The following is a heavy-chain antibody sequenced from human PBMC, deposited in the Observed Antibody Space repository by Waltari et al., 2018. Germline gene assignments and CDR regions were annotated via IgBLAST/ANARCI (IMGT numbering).Heavy chain of an antibody. Sequence: QVQLQESGPGLVKPSETLSLTCTVSGGSISSYYWSWIRQPPGKGLEWIGYIYYSGSTNYTPSLKSRVTISVDTSKNQFSLKLSSVTAADTAVYYCARGDYGDLYYYGMDVWGQGTTVTVSS. J-gene: IGHJ6*02. V-gene: IGHV4-59*01. CDR2: IYYSGST. CDR3: ARGDYGDLYYYGMDV. D-gene: IGHD4-17*01. CDR1: GGSISSYY.